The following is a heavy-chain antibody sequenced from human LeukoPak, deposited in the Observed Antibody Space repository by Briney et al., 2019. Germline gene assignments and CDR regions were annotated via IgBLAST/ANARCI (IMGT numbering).Heavy chain of an antibody. J-gene: IGHJ5*02. CDR3: AGDYPGFDP. CDR1: GFTVSSKY. V-gene: IGHV3-66*01. CDR2: IYSGGST. Sequence: PGASLRLSCAASGFTVSSKYMSWVRQAPGQGLEWVSLIYSGGSTYYANSVNGRFTVSRDNYKNTLYLQMNGLRAEDTAVYYCAGDYPGFDPWGQGTLVTV.